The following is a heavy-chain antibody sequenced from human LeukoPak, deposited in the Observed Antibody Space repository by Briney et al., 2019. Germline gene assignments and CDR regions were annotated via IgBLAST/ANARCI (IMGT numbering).Heavy chain of an antibody. D-gene: IGHD3-22*01. V-gene: IGHV1-69*05. CDR3: ARAKDYYDSSGGYYYYMDV. Sequence: ASVKVSCKACGGTFSSYAISWVRQAPGQGLEWMGGIIPIFGTANYAQKFQGRVTITTDESTSTAYMELSSLRSEDTAVYYCARAKDYYDSSGGYYYYMDVWGKGTTVTVSS. J-gene: IGHJ6*03. CDR2: IIPIFGTA. CDR1: GGTFSSYA.